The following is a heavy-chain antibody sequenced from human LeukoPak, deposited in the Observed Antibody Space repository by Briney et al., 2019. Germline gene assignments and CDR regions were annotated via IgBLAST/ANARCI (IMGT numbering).Heavy chain of an antibody. CDR3: ARALPPHHLPTMDTALDY. Sequence: ASVKVSCKASGYTFTSYGISWVRQAPGQGLEWMGWTSAYNGNTNYAQKLQGRVTMTTDTSTSTAYMELRSLRSDDTAVYYCARALPPHHLPTMDTALDYWGQGTLVTVSS. V-gene: IGHV1-18*01. J-gene: IGHJ4*02. D-gene: IGHD5-18*01. CDR2: TSAYNGNT. CDR1: GYTFTSYG.